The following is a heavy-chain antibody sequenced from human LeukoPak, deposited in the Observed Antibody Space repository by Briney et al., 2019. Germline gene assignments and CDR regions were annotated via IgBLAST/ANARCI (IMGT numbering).Heavy chain of an antibody. D-gene: IGHD4-17*01. V-gene: IGHV4-39*01. CDR3: ALEMSYGDYFGY. J-gene: IGHJ4*02. Sequence: SETLSLTCTVSGGSISSSSYYWGWIRQPPGKGLEWIGSIYYSGSTYYSPSLKSRVTISVDTSKNQFSLKLSSVTAADTAVYYCALEMSYGDYFGYWGQGTLVTVSS. CDR2: IYYSGST. CDR1: GGSISSSSYY.